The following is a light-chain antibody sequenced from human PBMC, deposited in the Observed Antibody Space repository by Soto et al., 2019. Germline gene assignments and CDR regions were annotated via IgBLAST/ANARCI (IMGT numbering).Light chain of an antibody. CDR1: QSIGSH. Sequence: DIVLTQAPAALSLSPGERATLSYRARQSIGSHLAWYQQQPDQAPRLLXXDASSRATAIPARLSGSGSGSDINLTISSLEPEDFALSYCQQHNNWPPSITFGQGTRLEI. CDR3: QQHNNWPPSIT. CDR2: DAS. V-gene: IGKV3-11*01. J-gene: IGKJ5*01.